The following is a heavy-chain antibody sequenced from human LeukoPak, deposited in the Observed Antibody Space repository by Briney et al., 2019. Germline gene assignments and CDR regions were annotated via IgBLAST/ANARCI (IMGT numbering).Heavy chain of an antibody. CDR2: ISSSGSTI. Sequence: GGSLRLSCAASGFTFSSYIINWVRQAPGKGLEWVSYISSSGSTIYYADSVKGRFTISRDNAKNSLYLQMNSLRAEDPAVYYCAELGITMIGGVWGKGTTVTISS. D-gene: IGHD3-10*02. CDR3: AELGITMIGGV. V-gene: IGHV3-48*03. CDR1: GFTFSSYI. J-gene: IGHJ6*04.